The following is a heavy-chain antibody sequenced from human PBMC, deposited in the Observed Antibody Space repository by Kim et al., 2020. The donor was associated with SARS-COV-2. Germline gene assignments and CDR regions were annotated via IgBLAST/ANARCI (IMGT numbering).Heavy chain of an antibody. J-gene: IGHJ4*02. V-gene: IGHV3-30*02. Sequence: SVKGRFTISGDNSKNTLYLQMNSLRAEDTAVYYCAKDGGKLLLWFREYDYWGQGTLVTVSS. D-gene: IGHD3-10*01. CDR3: AKDGGKLLLWFREYDY.